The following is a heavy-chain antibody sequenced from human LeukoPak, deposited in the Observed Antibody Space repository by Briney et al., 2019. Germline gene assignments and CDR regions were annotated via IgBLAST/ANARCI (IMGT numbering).Heavy chain of an antibody. V-gene: IGHV3-30*03. CDR2: ISRDESNK. D-gene: IGHD1-26*01. CDR3: ARNPPRYFN. J-gene: IGHJ4*02. Sequence: GGSLRLSCAASGFFVTTYGIHWVRPAPGKGLEWVAVISRDESNKYYGDSVKGRFTISRDNSKNTLYLHMNSLRAEDTAVCYCARNPPRYFNWGQGTLVTVSS. CDR1: GFFVTTYG.